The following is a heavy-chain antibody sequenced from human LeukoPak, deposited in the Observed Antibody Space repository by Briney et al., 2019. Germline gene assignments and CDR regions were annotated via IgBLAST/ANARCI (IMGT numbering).Heavy chain of an antibody. D-gene: IGHD5-24*01. CDR2: ISSSSSYI. V-gene: IGHV3-21*01. Sequence: GGSLGLSCAASGFTFSSYSMNWVRQAPGKGLEWVSSISSSSSYIYYADSVKGRFTISRDNAKNSLYLQMNSLRAEDTAVYYCARVIGLQNYFDYWGQGTLVTVSS. J-gene: IGHJ4*02. CDR3: ARVIGLQNYFDY. CDR1: GFTFSSYS.